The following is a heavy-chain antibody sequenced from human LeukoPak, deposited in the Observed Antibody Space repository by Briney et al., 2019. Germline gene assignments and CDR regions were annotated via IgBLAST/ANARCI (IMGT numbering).Heavy chain of an antibody. CDR1: VGTFSIYA. CDR3: ATGARYQTQNWFDP. CDR2: ITPIFGTA. V-gene: IGHV1-69*05. D-gene: IGHD2-2*01. J-gene: IGHJ5*02. Sequence: SVKVSCKASVGTFSIYAISGVRQPPGQGLEWMGRITPIFGTANYAQKFQGRVTRTTDESTSTAYMELSSLRSEDTAVYYCATGARYQTQNWFDPWGRGTLVTVSS.